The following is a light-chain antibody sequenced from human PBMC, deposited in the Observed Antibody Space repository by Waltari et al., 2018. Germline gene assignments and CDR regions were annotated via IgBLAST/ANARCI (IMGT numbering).Light chain of an antibody. Sequence: DIVLTQSPGTLSLSPGERATLSCRASQSVSSRFLAWYQQTPGQAPSLLIYGASTRATGIPDRFSGSGSGTDFTFTISRLEPEDFAVYYCQHYDSSPQVTFGPGTKVEVK. CDR1: QSVSSRF. CDR3: QHYDSSPQVT. CDR2: GAS. V-gene: IGKV3-20*01. J-gene: IGKJ3*01.